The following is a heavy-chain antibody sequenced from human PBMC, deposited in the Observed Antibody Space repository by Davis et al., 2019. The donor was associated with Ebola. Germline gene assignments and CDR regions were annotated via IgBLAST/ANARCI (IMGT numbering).Heavy chain of an antibody. CDR1: GYTFTNYY. CDR3: TTEGGYCTNGVCFYYFDY. Sequence: AALVKVSCKASGYTFTNYYMHWVRQAPGQGLEWMGMINPNDGRTIYAQKFQGRVTVTRDTSTTTVYMDLSSLRSEDTAVYYCTTEGGYCTNGVCFYYFDYWGQGTLVTVSS. CDR2: INPNDGRT. V-gene: IGHV1-46*01. D-gene: IGHD2-8*01. J-gene: IGHJ4*02.